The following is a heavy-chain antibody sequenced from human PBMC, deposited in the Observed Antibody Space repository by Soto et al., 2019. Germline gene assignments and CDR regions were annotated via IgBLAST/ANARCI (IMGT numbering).Heavy chain of an antibody. CDR2: INPSGGST. D-gene: IGHD6-6*01. V-gene: IGHV1-46*01. J-gene: IGHJ6*02. CDR1: GYTFTSYY. Sequence: ASVKVSCKASGYTFTSYYMHWVRQAPGQGLEWMGIINPSGGSTGYAQKFQGRVTMTRDTSTSTVYMELSSLRSEDTAVYYCAREWIAARPYYXYYGMDVWGQGTTVTVS. CDR3: AREWIAARPYYXYYGMDV.